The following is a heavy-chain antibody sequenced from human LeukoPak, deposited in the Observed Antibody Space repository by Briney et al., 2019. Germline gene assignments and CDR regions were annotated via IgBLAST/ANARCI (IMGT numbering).Heavy chain of an antibody. J-gene: IGHJ4*02. V-gene: IGHV1-69*05. Sequence: ASVKVSCKASGGTFSSYAISWVRQAPGQGLEWMGRIIPIFGTANYAQKLQGRVTMTTDTSTSTAYMELRSLRSDDTAVYYCARGKDLWGYCSGGSCYCFDYWGQGTLVTVSS. CDR3: ARGKDLWGYCSGGSCYCFDY. CDR2: IIPIFGTA. D-gene: IGHD2-15*01. CDR1: GGTFSSYA.